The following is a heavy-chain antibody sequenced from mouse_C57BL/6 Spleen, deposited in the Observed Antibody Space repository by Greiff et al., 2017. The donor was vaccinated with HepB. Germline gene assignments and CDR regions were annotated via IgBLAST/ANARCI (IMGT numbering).Heavy chain of an antibody. D-gene: IGHD2-3*01. CDR2: IDPSDSET. J-gene: IGHJ3*01. Sequence: QVQLQQPGAELVRPGSSVKLSCKASGYTFTSYWMHWVKQRPIQGLEWIGNIDPSDSETHYNQKFKDKATLTVDKSSSTAYMQLSSLTSEDSAVYFCAIDDGYYEGRFAYWGQGTLVTVSA. CDR1: GYTFTSYW. V-gene: IGHV1-52*01. CDR3: AIDDGYYEGRFAY.